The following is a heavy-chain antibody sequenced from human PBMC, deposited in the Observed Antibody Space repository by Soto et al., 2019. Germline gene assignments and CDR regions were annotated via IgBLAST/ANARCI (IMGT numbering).Heavy chain of an antibody. V-gene: IGHV4-31*03. CDR1: GGSISSGGYY. Sequence: QVQLQESGPGLVKPSQTLSLTCTVSGGSISSGGYYWSWIRQHPGKGLEWIGYFYYSGSTYYNPSLNSRVTISVDTSKNQFSLKLSSVTAAETAVDYCARWFGVVQYFDYWGQGTLVTVS. J-gene: IGHJ4*02. CDR2: FYYSGST. D-gene: IGHD3-3*01. CDR3: ARWFGVVQYFDY.